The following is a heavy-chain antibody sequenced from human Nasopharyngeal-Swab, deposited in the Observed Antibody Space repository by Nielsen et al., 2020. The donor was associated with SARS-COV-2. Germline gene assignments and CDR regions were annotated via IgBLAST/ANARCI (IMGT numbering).Heavy chain of an antibody. CDR2: VNGDGSGT. V-gene: IGHV3-74*01. J-gene: IGHJ4*02. D-gene: IGHD1-26*01. Sequence: GESLKISCAASGFTFSRYWMHWVRQAPGKGLVWFSRVNGDGSGTGHADSVKGRFTISRDNAKSMLYLQMNSLRAEDTAVYYCAVGQHAGAFDYWGQGTLVTVSS. CDR1: GFTFSRYW. CDR3: AVGQHAGAFDY.